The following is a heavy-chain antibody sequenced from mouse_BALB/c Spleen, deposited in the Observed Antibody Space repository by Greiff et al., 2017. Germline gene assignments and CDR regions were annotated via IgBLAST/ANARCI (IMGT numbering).Heavy chain of an antibody. D-gene: IGHD1-1*01. CDR2: IYPGSGST. CDR1: GYTFTSYW. V-gene: IGHV1S22*01. Sequence: LQQSGSELVRPGASVKLSCKASGYTFTSYWMHWVKQRHGQGLEWIGNIYPGSGSTNYDEKFKSKGTLTVDTSSSTAYMHLSSLTSEDSAVYYCTRGHYGTWFAYWGQGTLVTVSA. J-gene: IGHJ3*01. CDR3: TRGHYGTWFAY.